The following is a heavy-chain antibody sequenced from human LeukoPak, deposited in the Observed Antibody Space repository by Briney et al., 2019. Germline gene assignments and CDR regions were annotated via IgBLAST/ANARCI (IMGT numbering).Heavy chain of an antibody. CDR3: ARSLGYCSGGSCHADY. J-gene: IGHJ4*02. D-gene: IGHD2-15*01. CDR2: INHSGST. V-gene: IGHV4-39*07. Sequence: NPSETLSLTCTVSGGSISSSSYSWSWIRQPPGKGLEWIGEINHSGSTNYNPSLKSRVTISVDTSKNQFSLKLSSVTAADTAVYYCARSLGYCSGGSCHADYWGQGTLVTVSS. CDR1: GGSISSSSYS.